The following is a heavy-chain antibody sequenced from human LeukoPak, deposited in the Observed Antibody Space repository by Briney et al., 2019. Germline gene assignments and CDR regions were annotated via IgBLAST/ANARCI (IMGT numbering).Heavy chain of an antibody. CDR2: IYYSGST. V-gene: IGHV4-59*01. CDR1: GGSISSYY. J-gene: IGHJ4*02. Sequence: SETLSLTCTVSGGSISSYYWSWIRQPPGQGLEWIGYIYYSGSTNYNPSLKSRVTISVDTSKNQFSLKLSSVTAADTAVYYCARAVVGATKGGLDYWGQGTLVTVSS. D-gene: IGHD1-26*01. CDR3: ARAVVGATKGGLDY.